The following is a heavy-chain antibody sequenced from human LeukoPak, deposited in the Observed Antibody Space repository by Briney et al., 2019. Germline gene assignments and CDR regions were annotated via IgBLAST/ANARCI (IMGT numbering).Heavy chain of an antibody. CDR3: ANPILPEVVVAVSDAFDT. Sequence: HPGGSLRLSCAASGCTFSSYAMSWVRQAPGKGLEWVSAISGSGGSTYYADSVKGRFTISRDNSKNTLYLQMNSLRAEDTAVYYCANPILPEVVVAVSDAFDTWGQGTMVTVSS. CDR2: ISGSGGST. CDR1: GCTFSSYA. J-gene: IGHJ3*02. V-gene: IGHV3-23*01. D-gene: IGHD2-15*01.